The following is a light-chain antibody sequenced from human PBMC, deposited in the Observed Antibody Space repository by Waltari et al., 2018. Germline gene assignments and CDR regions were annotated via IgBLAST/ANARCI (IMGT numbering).Light chain of an antibody. J-gene: IGKJ1*01. Sequence: ELVLTQSPGTLSLSPGERATLSCRASQSLSGTLAWYQQKPGQAPSLLIYEVSSRASGIPDRFSGSGSRTDFSLTISRLEPEDFAVYYCQKYGTLPATFGQGTKVEFK. CDR3: QKYGTLPAT. CDR2: EVS. CDR1: QSLSGT. V-gene: IGKV3-20*01.